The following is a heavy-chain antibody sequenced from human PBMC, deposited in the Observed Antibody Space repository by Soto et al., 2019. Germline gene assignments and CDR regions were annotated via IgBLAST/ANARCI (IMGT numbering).Heavy chain of an antibody. V-gene: IGHV5-51*01. D-gene: IGHD3-10*01. CDR1: GYSFTSYW. Sequence: LGESLNISCKGSGYSFTSYWIGWVRQMPGKGLEWMGIIYPGDSDTRYSPSFQGQVTISADKSISTAYLQWSSLKASDTAMYYCAGGGVRGVITRTRDYYGMDVWGQGTTVTVSS. J-gene: IGHJ6*02. CDR2: IYPGDSDT. CDR3: AGGGVRGVITRTRDYYGMDV.